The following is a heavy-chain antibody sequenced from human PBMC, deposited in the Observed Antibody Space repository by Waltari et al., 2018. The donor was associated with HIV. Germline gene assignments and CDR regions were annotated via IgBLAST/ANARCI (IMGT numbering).Heavy chain of an antibody. V-gene: IGHV4-39*07. J-gene: IGHJ4*02. D-gene: IGHD6-19*01. CDR1: VGSLSVSGYY. Sequence: QLQLQESGPGLVKPSETLPLTCTVSVGSLSVSGYYWGWIRQHRGKAVEWMGRADESGVTNNNPSLMRRGTISVDKSKNHVCLKLSSVTDADTAVYYCGRCGGLYGSGTVWGVDWGQGILVTVSS. CDR2: ADESGVT. CDR3: GRCGGLYGSGTVWGVD.